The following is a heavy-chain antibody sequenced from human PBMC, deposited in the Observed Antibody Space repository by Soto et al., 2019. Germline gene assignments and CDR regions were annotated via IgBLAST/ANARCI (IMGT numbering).Heavy chain of an antibody. CDR3: AKDHYYDSSGYP. J-gene: IGHJ5*02. V-gene: IGHV3-30*18. Sequence: SLRLSCAASGFTFSSYGMHWVRQAPGKGLEWVAVISYDGSNKYYADSVKGRFTISRDNSKNTLYLQMNSLRAEDTAVYHCAKDHYYDSSGYPWGQGTLVTVSS. CDR1: GFTFSSYG. CDR2: ISYDGSNK. D-gene: IGHD3-22*01.